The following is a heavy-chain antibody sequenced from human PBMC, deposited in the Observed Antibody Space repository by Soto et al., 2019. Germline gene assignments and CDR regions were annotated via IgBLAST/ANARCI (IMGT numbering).Heavy chain of an antibody. J-gene: IGHJ6*02. V-gene: IGHV3-30*18. CDR3: AKDYQGSSWYFPTYYYYGMDV. CDR2: ISYDGSNK. D-gene: IGHD6-13*01. Sequence: PGGSLRLSCAASGFTFSSYGMHWVRQAPGKGLELVAVISYDGSNKYYADSVKGRFTISRDNSKNTLYLQMNSLRAEDTAVYYCAKDYQGSSWYFPTYYYYGMDVWGQGTTVTVSS. CDR1: GFTFSSYG.